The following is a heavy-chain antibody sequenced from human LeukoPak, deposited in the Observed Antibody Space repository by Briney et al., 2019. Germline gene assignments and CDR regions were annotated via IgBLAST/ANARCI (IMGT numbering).Heavy chain of an antibody. CDR3: AKDTMPTKAGFAP. CDR1: GFTFSSYG. Sequence: GGSLRLSCAASGFTFSSYGMHWVRQAPGKGLEWVAFIRYDGSNKYYTESVKGRFTISRDNSKNTLYLQVNSLRPEDTAVYYCAKDTMPTKAGFAPWGQGTLVTVSS. V-gene: IGHV3-30*02. CDR2: IRYDGSNK. J-gene: IGHJ5*02. D-gene: IGHD5-12*01.